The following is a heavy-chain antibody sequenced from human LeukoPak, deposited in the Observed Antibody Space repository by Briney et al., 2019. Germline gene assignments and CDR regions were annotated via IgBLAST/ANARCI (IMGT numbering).Heavy chain of an antibody. V-gene: IGHV3-23*01. CDR1: GFSSTADA. CDR2: VRGSESDT. D-gene: IGHD5-12*01. CDR3: ANTTRRASAYDSRMDA. Sequence: GSLRLSRVVPGFSSTADAMSSVRQAPGKGLEWVSAVRGSESDTYYADSVKGRFTISRDNSKNTHFLQMSSLRAEDTAIYYCANTTRRASAYDSRMDAWGQGTLVTVSS. J-gene: IGHJ5*02.